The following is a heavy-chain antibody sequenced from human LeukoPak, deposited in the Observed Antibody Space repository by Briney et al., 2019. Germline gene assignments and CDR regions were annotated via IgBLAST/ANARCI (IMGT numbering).Heavy chain of an antibody. Sequence: SETLSLTCAVYGGSFSGYYWSWIRQPPGKGLEWIGEINHSGSTNYNPSLKSRVTISVDTSKNQFSLKLSSVTAADTAVYYCASKLVVAATLFDYWGQGTLVTVPS. D-gene: IGHD2-15*01. J-gene: IGHJ4*02. CDR2: INHSGST. CDR1: GGSFSGYY. CDR3: ASKLVVAATLFDY. V-gene: IGHV4-34*01.